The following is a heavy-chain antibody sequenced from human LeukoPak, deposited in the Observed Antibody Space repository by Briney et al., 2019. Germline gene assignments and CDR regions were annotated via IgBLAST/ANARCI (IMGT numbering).Heavy chain of an antibody. J-gene: IGHJ5*02. CDR1: GGSFSGYS. CDR3: ARWHYYGSGSYYKGPFDP. D-gene: IGHD3-10*01. Sequence: SETLSLTCAVYGGSFSGYSWNWIRQPPVKGLEWIGEINHSGGTNYNPSFKSRVTISVDTSKKQFSLKLSSVTAADTAVYYCARWHYYGSGSYYKGPFDPWGQGTLVTVSS. CDR2: INHSGGT. V-gene: IGHV4-34*01.